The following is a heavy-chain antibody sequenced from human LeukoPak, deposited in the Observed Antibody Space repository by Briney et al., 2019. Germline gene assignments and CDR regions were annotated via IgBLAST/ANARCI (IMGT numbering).Heavy chain of an antibody. V-gene: IGHV1-69*04. CDR1: GGTFSSYA. J-gene: IGHJ6*02. CDR3: ARAHCSGGSCHGHYYYGMDV. CDR2: IIPILGIA. D-gene: IGHD2-15*01. Sequence: ASVKVSYKASGGTFSSYAVSWVRQAPGQGLEWMGRIIPILGIANYAQKFQGRVTITADKSTSTAYMELSSLRSEDTAVYYCARAHCSGGSCHGHYYYGMDVWGQGTTATVSS.